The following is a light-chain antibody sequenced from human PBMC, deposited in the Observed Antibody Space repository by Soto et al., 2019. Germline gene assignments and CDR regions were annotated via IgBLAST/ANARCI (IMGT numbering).Light chain of an antibody. Sequence: ETVLTQSPGTLSLSPGERAPLSCSASQNVSNSHLAWHQQKPGQAPRLLIFGVSSRAAGIPDRFSGSGSGTDFTRTISRPNPEDYAVYYSKQYDKSPLTFGGGTKVEIK. J-gene: IGKJ4*01. V-gene: IGKV3-20*01. CDR1: QNVSNSH. CDR3: KQYDKSPLT. CDR2: GVS.